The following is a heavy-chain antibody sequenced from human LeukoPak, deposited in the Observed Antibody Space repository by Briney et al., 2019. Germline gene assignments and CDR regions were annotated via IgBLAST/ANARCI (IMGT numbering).Heavy chain of an antibody. D-gene: IGHD3-10*01. V-gene: IGHV4-34*01. CDR3: ARGRGSGNSYPPFDY. CDR1: GGSFSGYY. CDR2: INHSGST. J-gene: IGHJ4*02. Sequence: SETLSLTCAVYGGSFSGYYWSWIRQPPGKGLEWIGEINHSGSTNYNPSLKSRVTMSVDTSKNQFSLQLSSVTAADTAVYYCARGRGSGNSYPPFDYWGQGTLVTVSS.